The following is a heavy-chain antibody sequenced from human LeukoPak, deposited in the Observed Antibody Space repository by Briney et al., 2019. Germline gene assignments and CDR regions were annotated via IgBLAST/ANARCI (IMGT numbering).Heavy chain of an antibody. D-gene: IGHD5-12*01. CDR2: ISYDGSNK. J-gene: IGHJ4*02. Sequence: GGSLRLSCAASGFTFSSYGMHWVRQAPGKGLEWVAVISYDGSNKYYADSVKGRFTISRDNSKNTLYLQMNSLRAEDTAVYYCAKDHGVVRDIVVTPLEGNYWGQGTLVTVSS. CDR3: AKDHGVVRDIVVTPLEGNY. CDR1: GFTFSSYG. V-gene: IGHV3-30*18.